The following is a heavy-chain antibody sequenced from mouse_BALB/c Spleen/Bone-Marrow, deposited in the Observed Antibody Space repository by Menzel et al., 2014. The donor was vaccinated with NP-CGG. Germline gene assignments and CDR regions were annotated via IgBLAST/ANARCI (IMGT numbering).Heavy chain of an antibody. Sequence: VMLVESGPGLVAPSQSLSITCTVSGFSSTSYGVHWVRQPPGKVLEWLGVIWAGGSTNYNSALMSRLSISKDNSKSXVFLKRNSLQTDDTAMYYCARGSYYEGAMDYWGQGTSVTVSS. D-gene: IGHD1-1*01. CDR3: ARGSYYEGAMDY. CDR2: IWAGGST. J-gene: IGHJ4*01. V-gene: IGHV2-9*02. CDR1: GFSSTSYG.